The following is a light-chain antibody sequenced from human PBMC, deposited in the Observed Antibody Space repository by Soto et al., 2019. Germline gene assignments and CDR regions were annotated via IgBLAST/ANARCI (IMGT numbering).Light chain of an antibody. CDR1: QSLNRD. Sequence: IVMTQSPATLSMSPGERATLSCRASQSLNRDLAWYQQKPGQSPRLLIFGASIRASGVPDRFSGSGSGTDFTLKISRVEAEDVGVYYCMQRIEFPLNFGGGTKVDIK. CDR3: MQRIEFPLN. J-gene: IGKJ4*01. CDR2: GAS. V-gene: IGKV3-15*01.